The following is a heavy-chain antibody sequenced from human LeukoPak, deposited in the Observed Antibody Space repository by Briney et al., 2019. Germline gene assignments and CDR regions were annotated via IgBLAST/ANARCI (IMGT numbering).Heavy chain of an antibody. Sequence: SETLSLTCAVYGGTFSGYYWSWVRQPPGKGLEWIGENNHIGSTNYSPSLKSRVTISVDASKSQLSLNLSSVTAADTAVYYCVRGRRQWLEPPSDYYYYMDVWGKGTTVTVSS. CDR1: GGTFSGYY. J-gene: IGHJ6*03. CDR2: NNHIGST. D-gene: IGHD6-19*01. CDR3: VRGRRQWLEPPSDYYYYMDV. V-gene: IGHV4-34*01.